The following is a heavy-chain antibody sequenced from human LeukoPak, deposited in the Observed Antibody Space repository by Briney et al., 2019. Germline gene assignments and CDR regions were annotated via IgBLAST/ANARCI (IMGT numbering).Heavy chain of an antibody. J-gene: IGHJ4*02. CDR2: ISGSGGST. V-gene: IGHV3-23*01. CDR1: GFTFSNYA. Sequence: PGGSLRLSCAASGFTFSNYAMSWVRQAPGKGLEWVSGISGSGGSTYYADSVGRFSISRDNSNNTLYLQMTSLRAEDTAVYYCAKEGRGMGVATMDYWGQGTLVTVSS. CDR3: AKEGRGMGVATMDY. D-gene: IGHD5-12*01.